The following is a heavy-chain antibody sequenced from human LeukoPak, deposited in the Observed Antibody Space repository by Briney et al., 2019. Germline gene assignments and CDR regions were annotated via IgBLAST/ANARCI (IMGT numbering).Heavy chain of an antibody. CDR1: GFTFSSYG. J-gene: IGHJ4*02. Sequence: GRSLRLSCAASGFTFSSYGMHWVRQAPGKGLEWVAVIWYDGSNKYYADSVKGRFTISRDNSKNTLYLQMNSLRAEDTAVYYCARVRDGYNYPSYYFDYWGQGTLVTVSS. V-gene: IGHV3-33*01. CDR2: IWYDGSNK. D-gene: IGHD5-24*01. CDR3: ARVRDGYNYPSYYFDY.